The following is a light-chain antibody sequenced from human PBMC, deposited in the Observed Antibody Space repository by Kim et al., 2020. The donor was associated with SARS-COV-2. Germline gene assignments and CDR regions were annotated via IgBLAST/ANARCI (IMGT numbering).Light chain of an antibody. V-gene: IGKV3-11*01. CDR2: DAS. Sequence: SPVKSGARPTRTRQSVSSYVDWYHQKAGLPPSPLIYDASRRAPGIPARFSGRVSGTVFTLTISRLQTEDFAVYYCQQPRNWRWTFGQGTKVDIK. CDR1: QSVSSY. CDR3: QQPRNWRWT. J-gene: IGKJ1*01.